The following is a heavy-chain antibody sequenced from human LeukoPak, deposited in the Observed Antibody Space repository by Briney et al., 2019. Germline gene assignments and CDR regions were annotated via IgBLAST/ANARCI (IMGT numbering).Heavy chain of an antibody. Sequence: ASVKVSCKASGGTFSSYAISWLRQAPGQGLEWMGRIIPILGIANYAQKFQGRVTITADKSTSTAYMELSSLRSEDTAVYYCASSTSNYPGYYYYYGMDVWGQGTTVTVSS. CDR3: ASSTSNYPGYYYYYGMDV. J-gene: IGHJ6*02. D-gene: IGHD4-4*01. CDR1: GGTFSSYA. V-gene: IGHV1-69*04. CDR2: IIPILGIA.